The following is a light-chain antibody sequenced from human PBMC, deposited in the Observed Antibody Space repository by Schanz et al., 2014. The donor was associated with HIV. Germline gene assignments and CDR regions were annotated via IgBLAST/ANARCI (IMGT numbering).Light chain of an antibody. Sequence: QSALTQPASVSGSPGQSITISCTGTSNDVGGHNYVSWFQQHPGRAPKLLIFEVTNRPSGIPNRFSGSKSGNTASLTISGLQAEDEAEYYCTSYTSTNTWVFGGGTKLTVL. V-gene: IGLV2-14*03. CDR2: EVT. CDR1: SNDVGGHNY. J-gene: IGLJ3*02. CDR3: TSYTSTNTWV.